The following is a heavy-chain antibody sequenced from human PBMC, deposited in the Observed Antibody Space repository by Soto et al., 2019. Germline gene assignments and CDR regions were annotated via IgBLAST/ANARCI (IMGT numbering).Heavy chain of an antibody. Sequence: PGGSLRLSCAASGFTFGSYAMSWVRQAPGKGLEWVSAISGSGGSTYYADSVKGRFTISRDNSKNTLYLQMNSLRAEDTAVYYCAKGHKQYYYDSSGYPDYWGQGTLVTVSS. D-gene: IGHD3-22*01. CDR2: ISGSGGST. CDR3: AKGHKQYYYDSSGYPDY. V-gene: IGHV3-23*01. CDR1: GFTFGSYA. J-gene: IGHJ4*02.